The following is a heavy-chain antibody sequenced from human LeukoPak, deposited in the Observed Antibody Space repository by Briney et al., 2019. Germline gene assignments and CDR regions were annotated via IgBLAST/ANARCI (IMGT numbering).Heavy chain of an antibody. D-gene: IGHD5-12*01. CDR2: IRYDGSNT. V-gene: IGHV3-30*02. CDR1: GFSFSDCD. J-gene: IGHJ4*02. Sequence: GGSLRLSCGASGFSFSDCDIHWVRLAPGKGLEWVTFIRYDGSNTYAESVKGRFTISRDNSKNTVYLQMNSLAIEDTAIYYCAKNRWGSVATPDSWGQGTVVTVSS. CDR3: AKNRWGSVATPDS.